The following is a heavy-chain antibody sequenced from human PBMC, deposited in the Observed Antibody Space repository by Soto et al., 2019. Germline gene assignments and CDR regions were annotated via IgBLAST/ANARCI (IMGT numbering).Heavy chain of an antibody. V-gene: IGHV3-7*01. CDR2: IKQDGSEK. D-gene: IGHD2-8*02. Sequence: GGSLRLSCAASGFTFSGYWMTWVRQAPGKGLEWVANIKQDGSEKYYVDSVKGRFTISRDNSRKTLYLQMNSLRPEDTAVYYCVEDRSDTWSFDYWGQGTLVTVSS. CDR3: VEDRSDTWSFDY. CDR1: GFTFSGYW. J-gene: IGHJ4*02.